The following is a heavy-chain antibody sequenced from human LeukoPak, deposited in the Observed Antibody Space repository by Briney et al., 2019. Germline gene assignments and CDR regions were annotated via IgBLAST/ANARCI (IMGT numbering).Heavy chain of an antibody. CDR2: VYYKGNT. CDR3: ARDEARVLDY. CDR1: GGSIRNYY. Sequence: SSETLSLTCTVSGGSIRNYYWSWIRQPPGKGLEWIGYVYYKGNTDYNPSLESRVTILVDTSKNQFSLKLSSVTAADTAVYYCARDEARVLDYWGQGTLVTVSS. J-gene: IGHJ4*02. V-gene: IGHV4-59*01.